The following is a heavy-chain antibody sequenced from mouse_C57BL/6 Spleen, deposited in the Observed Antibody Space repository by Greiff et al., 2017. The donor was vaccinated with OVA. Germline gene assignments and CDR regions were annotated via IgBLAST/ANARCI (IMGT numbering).Heavy chain of an antibody. Sequence: EVKVVESGGGLVQSGRSLRLSCATSGFTFSDFYMEWVRQAPGQGLEWIAASRNKANDYTTEYSAAVKGRFIVSRDTSQSILYLQMNALRAYYTAIYYCARDGMPYWYFEGWGTGTTVTVAS. CDR2: SRNKANDYTT. CDR3: ARDGMPYWYFEG. J-gene: IGHJ1*03. V-gene: IGHV7-1*01. CDR1: GFTFSDFY.